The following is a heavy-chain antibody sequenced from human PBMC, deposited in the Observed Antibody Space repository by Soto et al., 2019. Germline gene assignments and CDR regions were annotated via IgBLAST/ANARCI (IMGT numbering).Heavy chain of an antibody. CDR2: ISSSSSTI. Sequence: GGSLRLSCAASGFTFSSYSMNWVRQAPGKGLEWVSYISSSSSTIYYADSVKGRFTISRDNAKNSLYLQMNSLRAEDTAVYYCARSMVRGVIAEYYFDYWGQGTLVTVSS. D-gene: IGHD3-10*01. V-gene: IGHV3-48*01. CDR3: ARSMVRGVIAEYYFDY. CDR1: GFTFSSYS. J-gene: IGHJ4*02.